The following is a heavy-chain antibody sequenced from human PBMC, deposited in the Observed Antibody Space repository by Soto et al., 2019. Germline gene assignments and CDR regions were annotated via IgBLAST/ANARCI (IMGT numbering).Heavy chain of an antibody. J-gene: IGHJ4*02. CDR1: GFTFSSYG. V-gene: IGHV3-30*18. CDR2: ISYDGSNK. CDR3: AKAVAGGGLDY. Sequence: QVQLVESGGGVVQPGRSLRLSCAASGFTFSSYGMHWVRQAPGKGLEWVAVISYDGSNKYYADSVKGRFTISRDNSKNTLYLLMNSLRAEDTAVYYCAKAVAGGGLDYWGQGTLVTVSS. D-gene: IGHD6-19*01.